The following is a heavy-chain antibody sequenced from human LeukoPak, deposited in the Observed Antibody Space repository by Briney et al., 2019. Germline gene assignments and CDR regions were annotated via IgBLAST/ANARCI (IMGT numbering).Heavy chain of an antibody. CDR1: GFTFSSYW. V-gene: IGHV3-7*01. Sequence: GGSLRLSCAASGFTFSSYWMGWVRQAPGKGLEWVANIKQDGSEKYYVDSVKGRFTISRDNAKNSLYLQMNSLRAEDTAVYYCARAPHYYDSSGAFDIWGQGTMVTVSS. CDR2: IKQDGSEK. CDR3: ARAPHYYDSSGAFDI. D-gene: IGHD3-22*01. J-gene: IGHJ3*02.